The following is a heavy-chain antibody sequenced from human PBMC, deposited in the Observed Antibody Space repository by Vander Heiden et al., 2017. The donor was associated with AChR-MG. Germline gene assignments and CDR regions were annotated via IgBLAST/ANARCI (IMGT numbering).Heavy chain of an antibody. CDR1: GGSISSYS. Sequence: QVQLQESGPGLVKPSETLSLTCTVSGGSISSYSGSWIRQPPGKGLEWIGYIYYSGSTNYNPSLKSRVTISVDTSKNQFSLKLSSVTAADTAVYYCARHGYYGSGSYSYYYGMDVWGQGTTVTVSS. V-gene: IGHV4-59*08. CDR2: IYYSGST. CDR3: ARHGYYGSGSYSYYYGMDV. D-gene: IGHD3-10*01. J-gene: IGHJ6*02.